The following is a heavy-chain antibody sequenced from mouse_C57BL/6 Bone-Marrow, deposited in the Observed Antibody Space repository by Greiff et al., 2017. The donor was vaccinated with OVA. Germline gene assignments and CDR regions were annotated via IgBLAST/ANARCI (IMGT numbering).Heavy chain of an antibody. V-gene: IGHV1-69*01. CDR2: IDPSDSYT. CDR3: ARENDGYFSFDY. D-gene: IGHD2-3*01. J-gene: IGHJ2*01. CDR1: GYTFTSYW. Sequence: QVQLQQPGAELVMPGASVKLSCKASGYTFTSYWMHWVKQRPGQGLEWIGEIDPSDSYTNYNQKFKGKSTLTVDKSSSTAYMQLSSLTSEDSAVYYCARENDGYFSFDYWGQGTTLTVSS.